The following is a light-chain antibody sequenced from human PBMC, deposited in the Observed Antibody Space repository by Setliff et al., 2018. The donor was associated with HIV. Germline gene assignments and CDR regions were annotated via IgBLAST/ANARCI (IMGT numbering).Light chain of an antibody. Sequence: ALTQPASVSGSPGQSITISCTGSSSDVGDYNYVSWYQLHPGKAPKLMIYDVNYRPSGVSSRFSGSKSGNTASLTISGLQAEDEADYYCSSYTGSSTPYVFGTGTKVTVL. CDR2: DVN. CDR3: SSYTGSSTPYV. V-gene: IGLV2-14*03. J-gene: IGLJ1*01. CDR1: SSDVGDYNY.